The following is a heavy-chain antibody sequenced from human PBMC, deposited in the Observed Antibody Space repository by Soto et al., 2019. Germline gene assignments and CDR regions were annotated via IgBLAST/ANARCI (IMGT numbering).Heavy chain of an antibody. CDR1: GFTFSSYA. Sequence: EVQLLESGGGLVQPGGSLRLSCAASGFTFSSYAMSWVRQAPGKGLEWVSAISGSGGSTYYADSVKGRFTISRDNSKNTLYLQMNSLRAEDTAVYYCAKVVGWVVVVADGLGWYFDLWGRCTLVTVSS. D-gene: IGHD2-15*01. CDR2: ISGSGGST. V-gene: IGHV3-23*01. CDR3: AKVVGWVVVVADGLGWYFDL. J-gene: IGHJ2*01.